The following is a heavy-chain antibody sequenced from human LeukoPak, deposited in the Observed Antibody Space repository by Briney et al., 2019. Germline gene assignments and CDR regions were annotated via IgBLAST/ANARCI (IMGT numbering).Heavy chain of an antibody. Sequence: ASVKVSCKASGYTFTSYDINWVRQATGQGLEWMGWMNPNSGNTGYAQKFQGRATMTRNTSISTAYMELRSLRSDDTAVYYCARDGVVVPAATFDYWGQGTLVTVSS. CDR3: ARDGVVVPAATFDY. V-gene: IGHV1-8*01. CDR1: GYTFTSYD. CDR2: MNPNSGNT. J-gene: IGHJ4*02. D-gene: IGHD2-2*01.